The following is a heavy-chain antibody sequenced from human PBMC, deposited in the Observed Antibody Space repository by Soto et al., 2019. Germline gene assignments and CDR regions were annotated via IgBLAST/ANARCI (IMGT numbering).Heavy chain of an antibody. J-gene: IGHJ2*01. Sequence: QVQLVQSGAEVKKPGASVKVSCKASGYTFSDYGITWVRQAPGQGLEWMGRISISSGNTHFEESLQGRITMTSDKTSTAYMELLRLRSGDSAMYYRARAYNSRSYWYFDLWGRGTLVTVSS. V-gene: IGHV1-18*04. CDR3: ARAYNSRSYWYFDL. CDR1: GYTFSDYG. CDR2: ISISSGNT. D-gene: IGHD1-20*01.